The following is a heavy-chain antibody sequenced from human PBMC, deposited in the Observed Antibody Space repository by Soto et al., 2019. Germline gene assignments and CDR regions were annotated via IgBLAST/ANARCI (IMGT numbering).Heavy chain of an antibody. V-gene: IGHV3-30*18. J-gene: IGHJ6*02. CDR1: GFTFSNYG. CDR2: ISYDGSNK. CDR3: AKAVGYCSSSSCRDYYYYYGMDV. D-gene: IGHD2-2*01. Sequence: QVQLVESGGGLVQPGRSLRLSCAASGFTFSNYGMHWVRQAPGKGLEWVSVISYDGSNKYYADSVKGRFTNSRDNAKNTLYLQMNSLRAEDTAVYYCAKAVGYCSSSSCRDYYYYYGMDVWGQGTTVTVSS.